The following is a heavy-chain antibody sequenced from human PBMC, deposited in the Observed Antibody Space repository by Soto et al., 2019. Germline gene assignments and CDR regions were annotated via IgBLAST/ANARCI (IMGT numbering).Heavy chain of an antibody. V-gene: IGHV1-69*08. CDR1: GGTSTIYT. D-gene: IGHD3-10*01. CDR3: ATEKFGAGRVGVYT. Sequence: QVTLVQSGAEMKKPGSSVKVSCEASGGTSTIYTITWVRQAPGKGLVWMGRIVSLLGLTNYARDFQDRVTMTAEQSTTSVYVERSRLRLEDTAVYYCATEKFGAGRVGVYTWGQGTQVTVSS. J-gene: IGHJ5*02. CDR2: IVSLLGLT.